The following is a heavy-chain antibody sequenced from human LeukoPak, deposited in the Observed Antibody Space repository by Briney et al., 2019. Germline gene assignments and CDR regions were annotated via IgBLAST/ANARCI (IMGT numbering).Heavy chain of an antibody. V-gene: IGHV4-30-4*01. CDR1: GVSISSGDYY. D-gene: IGHD3-22*01. J-gene: IGHJ5*02. Sequence: PSQNLSLTCTVSGVSISSGDYYWSWIRQPPGKGLEWIGYTYYSGSTYYNPSLKSRVTISVDTSKNQFSLKLSSVTAADTAVYYCARPYYYGSRIDPWGQGTRVTVSS. CDR3: ARPYYYGSRIDP. CDR2: TYYSGST.